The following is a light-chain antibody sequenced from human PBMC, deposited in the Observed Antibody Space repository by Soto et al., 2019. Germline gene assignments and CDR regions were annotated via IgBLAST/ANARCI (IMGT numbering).Light chain of an antibody. J-gene: IGLJ1*01. CDR3: SSYTSTNTLEV. CDR1: SSDVGTYEY. CDR2: GVT. V-gene: IGLV2-14*01. Sequence: QSALTQPASVSGSPGQSVTISCTGTSSDVGTYEYVSWYQQHPGKAPKLMICGVTNRPSGVSNRFSGSKSGYTASLTISGLQAEDEADYYCSSYTSTNTLEVFGTGTKVTVL.